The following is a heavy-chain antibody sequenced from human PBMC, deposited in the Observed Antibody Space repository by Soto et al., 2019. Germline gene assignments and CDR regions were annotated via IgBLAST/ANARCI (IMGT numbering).Heavy chain of an antibody. CDR3: ARLPKGSLVTA. J-gene: IGHJ4*02. Sequence: LVESGGGLVYPGGALTLSCVGSGFRFSEHSMNWVRQAPGKGLQWVSYISSSSDSTYYAASVKGRFTVSRDNAKNALFLQMNSLRDDDTATYYCARLPKGSLVTAWGQGVRVTVSS. V-gene: IGHV3-48*02. CDR2: ISSSSDST. CDR1: GFRFSEHS. D-gene: IGHD2-21*02.